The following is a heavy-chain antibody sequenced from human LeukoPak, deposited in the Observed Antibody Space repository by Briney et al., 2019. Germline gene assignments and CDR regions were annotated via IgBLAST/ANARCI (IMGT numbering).Heavy chain of an antibody. D-gene: IGHD3-3*01. CDR3: AKDGPYDFWSGYPYYFDY. J-gene: IGHJ4*02. CDR1: GFTFSDYY. V-gene: IGHV3-11*01. CDR2: ISGSGSTI. Sequence: GGSLRLSCAASGFTFSDYYMSWIRQAPGKGLEWVSYISGSGSTIYYADSVKGRFTISRDNSKNTLYLQMNSLRAEDTAVYYCAKDGPYDFWSGYPYYFDYWGQGTLVTVSS.